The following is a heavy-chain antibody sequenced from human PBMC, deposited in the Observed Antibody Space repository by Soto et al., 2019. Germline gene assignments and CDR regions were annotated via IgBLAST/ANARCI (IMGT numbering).Heavy chain of an antibody. J-gene: IGHJ6*03. D-gene: IGHD2-2*01. CDR1: GDCIGSSDYF. V-gene: IGHV4-39*01. Sequence: PSETLSLTCTVSGDCIGSSDYFWGWVRQPPGKGLQWIGTDSYSGTTHYNPSLRSRVTISVDTPKNLLSLRLTSVTAADTAVYYCARHSSTSWGFYRYYYMDVWGEGTTVTVSS. CDR2: DSYSGTT. CDR3: ARHSSTSWGFYRYYYMDV.